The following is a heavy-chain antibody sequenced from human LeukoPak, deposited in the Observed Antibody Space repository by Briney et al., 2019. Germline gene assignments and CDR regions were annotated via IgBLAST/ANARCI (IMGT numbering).Heavy chain of an antibody. D-gene: IGHD6-19*01. CDR1: GFTFSSYS. V-gene: IGHV3-48*01. J-gene: IGHJ3*02. CDR2: ISSSSSTI. Sequence: GGSLRLSCAASGFTFSSYSMNWVRQAPGKGLEWVSYISSSSSTIYYADSVKGRFTISRDNSQNTLYVQMNSLRAEDTAVYYCAKDQGYSSAWYSRDGFDMWGQGTMVTVSS. CDR3: AKDQGYSSAWYSRDGFDM.